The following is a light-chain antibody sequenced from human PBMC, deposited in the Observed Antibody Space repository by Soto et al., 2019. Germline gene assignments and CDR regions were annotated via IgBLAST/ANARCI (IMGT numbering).Light chain of an antibody. V-gene: IGKV3-20*01. CDR2: GAS. Sequence: EVVLTQSPGTLSLFPGERATLSCRASQSVSGTNLAWYQQKPGQAPRLLIYGASSRATGIPDRFSGSGSATDFTLTISRLEPEDFAVYYCQQCTYAPVTFGQGTKLEIK. CDR3: QQCTYAPVT. CDR1: QSVSGTN. J-gene: IGKJ2*01.